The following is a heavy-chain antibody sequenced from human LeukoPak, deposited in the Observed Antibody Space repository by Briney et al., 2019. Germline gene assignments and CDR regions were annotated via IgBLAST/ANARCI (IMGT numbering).Heavy chain of an antibody. CDR3: ARDPSGYCSSTSCYGWFDP. D-gene: IGHD2-2*01. CDR1: GFTFSSYS. Sequence: GGSLRLSCAASGFTFSSYSMNWVRQAPGKGLEWVSSISSSSSYMYYADSVKGRFTISRDNAKNSLYLKMNSLRAEDTAVYYCARDPSGYCSSTSCYGWFDPWGQGTLVTVSS. CDR2: ISSSSSYM. J-gene: IGHJ5*02. V-gene: IGHV3-21*01.